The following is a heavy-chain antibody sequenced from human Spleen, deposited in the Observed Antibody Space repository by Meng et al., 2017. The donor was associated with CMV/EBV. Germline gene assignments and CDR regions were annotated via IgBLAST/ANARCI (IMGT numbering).Heavy chain of an antibody. Sequence: GTFDNYAISWVRQDPGQGLEWIGGIIPILALANYAQRFQGRVTISADKSTSTSYMELSSLRSEDTAVYFCAREECSNTSCFSGWFDPWGQGTLVTVSS. D-gene: IGHD2-2*01. J-gene: IGHJ5*02. CDR3: AREECSNTSCFSGWFDP. CDR2: IIPILALA. CDR1: GTFDNYA. V-gene: IGHV1-69*10.